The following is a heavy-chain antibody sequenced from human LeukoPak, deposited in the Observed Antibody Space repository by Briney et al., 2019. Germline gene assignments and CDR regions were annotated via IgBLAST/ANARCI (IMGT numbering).Heavy chain of an antibody. Sequence: GGSLRLSCAASGFTFSSYAMHWVRQAPGKGLEWVAVISYDGSNKYYADSVKGRFTISRDNSKNTLYLQMNSLRAEDTAVYYCARDGGLLGYCTDTSLCAFDIWGQGTMVTVSS. CDR3: ARDGGLLGYCTDTSLCAFDI. J-gene: IGHJ3*02. V-gene: IGHV3-30-3*01. CDR2: ISYDGSNK. CDR1: GFTFSSYA. D-gene: IGHD2-8*02.